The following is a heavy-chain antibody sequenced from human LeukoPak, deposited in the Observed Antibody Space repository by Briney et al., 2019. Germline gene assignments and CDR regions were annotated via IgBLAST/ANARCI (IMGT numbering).Heavy chain of an antibody. CDR1: GYTFTDNY. V-gene: IGHV1-2*02. D-gene: IGHD1-26*01. J-gene: IGHJ4*02. Sequence: GASVKVSWKASGYTFTDNYMHWVRQTPGQGLEWMGWIIPKNSGTNYAQKFQGRLTLTRDTSINTAYLELTSLRSDDTAVYYCARVPKSGSSHDWGQGTLVTVSS. CDR2: IIPKNSGT. CDR3: ARVPKSGSSHD.